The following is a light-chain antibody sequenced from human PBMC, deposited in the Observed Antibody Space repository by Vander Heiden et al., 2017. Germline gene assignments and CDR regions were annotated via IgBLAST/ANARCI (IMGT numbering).Light chain of an antibody. CDR3: MIWHSSAWV. Sequence: QAVLTQPSSLSASPGASASLTCTLRSGINVGTYRIYWYQQKPESPPQYLLRYKSDSDKQQGSRVPSRFSGSKDASANAGILLISGLQAEDEADYYCMIWHSSAWVFGGGTKLTVL. CDR1: SGINVGTYR. V-gene: IGLV5-45*03. CDR2: YKSDSDK. J-gene: IGLJ3*02.